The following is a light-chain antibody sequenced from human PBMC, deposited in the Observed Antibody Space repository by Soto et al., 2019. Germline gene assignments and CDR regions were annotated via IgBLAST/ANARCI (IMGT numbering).Light chain of an antibody. CDR1: QSISGY. CDR3: QQYNTYPWT. V-gene: IGKV1-5*01. CDR2: DAS. J-gene: IGKJ1*01. Sequence: DIQMTQSPSTLSASVGDRVTITCRSSQSISGYLAWYQQKPGKAPKLLIYDASSLESGVPSRFSGSASGTEFTPTISSLQPDDFATYYCQQYNTYPWTFGQGSKV.